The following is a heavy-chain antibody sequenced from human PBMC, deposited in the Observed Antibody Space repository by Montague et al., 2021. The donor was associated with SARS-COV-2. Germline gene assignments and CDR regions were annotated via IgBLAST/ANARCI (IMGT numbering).Heavy chain of an antibody. CDR3: ASLTLGYCSSTSCYSDWFDP. D-gene: IGHD2-2*02. Sequence: SETLSLTCAVYGGSFSGYYWSWIRQPPGKGLEWIVEINHSGSTNYNPSLKIRVTTSVDTSKNQFSLKLSSVTAADTAVYYCASLTLGYCSSTSCYSDWFDPWGQGTLVTVSS. J-gene: IGHJ5*02. V-gene: IGHV4-34*01. CDR2: INHSGST. CDR1: GGSFSGYY.